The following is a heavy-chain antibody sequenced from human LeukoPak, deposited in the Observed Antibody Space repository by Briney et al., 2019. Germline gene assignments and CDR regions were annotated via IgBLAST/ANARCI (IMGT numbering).Heavy chain of an antibody. CDR3: ARGQLLPGWFDP. D-gene: IGHD2-2*01. V-gene: IGHV4-31*03. J-gene: IGHJ5*02. CDR1: GGSMSSGGYY. CDR2: IYYSGTV. Sequence: PSQTLSLTCSVSGGSMSSGGYYWSWIRQHPGKGLEWMGHIYYSGTVYYNPSLRSRVSISVDTSKNQFSLRLSSVTAADTAVYYCARGQLLPGWFDPWGQGTLVTVSS.